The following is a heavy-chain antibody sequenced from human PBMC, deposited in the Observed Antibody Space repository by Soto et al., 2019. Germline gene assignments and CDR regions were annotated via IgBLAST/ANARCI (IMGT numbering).Heavy chain of an antibody. V-gene: IGHV1-69*01. Sequence: QVHLVQSGAEVKKSGSSVRVSCTASGGTFTNDAFSWVRQVPGQGLEWLGRIIPFFGTPDYSQSFQGRLTITAHESTGTAYMDLRSLRFDDTAVYYCARDVVTETTLGFFDSWGQGTLVTV. J-gene: IGHJ4*02. D-gene: IGHD2-15*01. CDR2: IIPFFGTP. CDR1: GGTFTNDA. CDR3: ARDVVTETTLGFFDS.